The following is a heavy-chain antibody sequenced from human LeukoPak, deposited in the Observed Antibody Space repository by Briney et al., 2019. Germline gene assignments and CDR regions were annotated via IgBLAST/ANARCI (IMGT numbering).Heavy chain of an antibody. CDR2: IYYSGST. CDR3: ARHGGSLFYFDY. D-gene: IGHD3-16*01. CDR1: GGSFSGYY. V-gene: IGHV4-34*01. Sequence: SETLSLTCAVYGGSFSGYYWSWIRQPPGKGLEWIGSIYYSGSTYYNPSLKSRVTISVDTSKNQFSLKLSSVTAADTAVYYCARHGGSLFYFDYWGQGTLVTVSS. J-gene: IGHJ4*02.